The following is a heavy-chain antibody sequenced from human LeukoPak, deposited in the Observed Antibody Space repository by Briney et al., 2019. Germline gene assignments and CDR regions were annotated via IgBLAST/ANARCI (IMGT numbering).Heavy chain of an antibody. CDR3: ARGLGMATITWPLDY. D-gene: IGHD5-24*01. CDR2: IYYSGST. J-gene: IGHJ4*02. CDR1: GGSFSSYY. Sequence: PSETLSLTCAVYGGSFSSYYWSWIRQPPGKGLEWIGYIYYSGSTNYNPSLKSRVTISVDTSKNQFSLKLSSVTAADTAVYYCARGLGMATITWPLDYWGQGTLVTVSS. V-gene: IGHV4-59*01.